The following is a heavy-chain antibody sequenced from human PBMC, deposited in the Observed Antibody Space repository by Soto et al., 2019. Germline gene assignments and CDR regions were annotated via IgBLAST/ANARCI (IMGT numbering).Heavy chain of an antibody. J-gene: IGHJ6*03. CDR2: IYYSGST. Sequence: PSETLSLTCTVSGGSISSGGYYWSWIRQHPGKGLEWIGYIYYSGSTYYNPSLKSRVTISVDTSKNQFSLKLSSVTAADTAVYYCARSYYDFWSGPSNYYYYYYMDVWGKGTTVTVSS. CDR1: GGSISSGGYY. V-gene: IGHV4-31*03. CDR3: ARSYYDFWSGPSNYYYYYYMDV. D-gene: IGHD3-3*01.